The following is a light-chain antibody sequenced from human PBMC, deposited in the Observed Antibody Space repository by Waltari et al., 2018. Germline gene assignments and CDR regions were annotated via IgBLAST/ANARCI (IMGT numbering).Light chain of an antibody. CDR3: QQYDSFPRT. CDR2: WTS. V-gene: IGKV4-1*01. J-gene: IGKJ1*01. CDR1: QKLSTGSTNRPS. Sequence: DIVMTQSPGPLAVSLGGRASVNCRSSQKLSTGSTNRPSLAWYQQKEGQPPKLLIFWTSIRQSGVPDRFSGSGSGTEFILTINNLQADDAAVYFCQQYDSFPRTFGQGTRVAI.